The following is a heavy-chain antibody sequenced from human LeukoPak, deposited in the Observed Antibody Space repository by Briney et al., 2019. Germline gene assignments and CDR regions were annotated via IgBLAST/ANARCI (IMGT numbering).Heavy chain of an antibody. Sequence: HPGGSLRLSCAASGFTFSSYEMNWVRQAPGKGLEWVSYISSSGSTIYYADSVKGRFTISRDNAKSSLYLQMNSLRAEDTAVYYCARDLDSYGSDYWGQGTLVTVSS. CDR1: GFTFSSYE. D-gene: IGHD5-18*01. V-gene: IGHV3-48*03. CDR3: ARDLDSYGSDY. J-gene: IGHJ4*02. CDR2: ISSSGSTI.